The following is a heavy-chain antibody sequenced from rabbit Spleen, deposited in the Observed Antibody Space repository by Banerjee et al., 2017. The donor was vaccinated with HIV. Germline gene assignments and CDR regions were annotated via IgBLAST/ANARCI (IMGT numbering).Heavy chain of an antibody. J-gene: IGHJ4*01. Sequence: QSLEESGGDLVKPGASLTLTCKASGFDFSSTYWICWVRQAPGKGLEWITCINTDNGVTNYASWAKGRFTISKTSSTTVTLQMTSLTAADTATYFCASSHATYNGYDAWDLWGPGTLVTVS. CDR1: GFDFSSTYW. D-gene: IGHD6-1*01. CDR2: INTDNGVT. V-gene: IGHV1S40*01. CDR3: ASSHATYNGYDAWDL.